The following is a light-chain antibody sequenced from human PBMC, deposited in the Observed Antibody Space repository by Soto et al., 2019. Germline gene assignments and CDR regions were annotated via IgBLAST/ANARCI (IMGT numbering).Light chain of an antibody. CDR1: QSISSW. Sequence: DIPMTQSPSTLSASVGARVTITCRASQSISSWLAWYQQKPGKAPKLLIYKASSLESGVPSRFSGSGSGTEYTLTISSLQPDDFATYYCQQYNSYWTFGQGTKVEIK. CDR3: QQYNSYWT. J-gene: IGKJ1*01. V-gene: IGKV1-5*03. CDR2: KAS.